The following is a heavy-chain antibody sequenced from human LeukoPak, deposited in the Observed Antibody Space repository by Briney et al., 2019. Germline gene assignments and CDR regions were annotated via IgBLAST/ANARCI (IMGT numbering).Heavy chain of an antibody. V-gene: IGHV1-18*01. D-gene: IGHD3-10*01. CDR3: ARDLLNYYGSGSYPSIYFDY. J-gene: IGHJ4*02. CDR2: ISAYNGNT. Sequence: GASVKVSCKASGYTFTSYGISWVRQARGQGLEWMGWISAYNGNTNYAQKLQGRVTMTTDTSTSTAYMELRSLRSDDTAVYYCARDLLNYYGSGSYPSIYFDYWGQGTLVTVSS. CDR1: GYTFTSYG.